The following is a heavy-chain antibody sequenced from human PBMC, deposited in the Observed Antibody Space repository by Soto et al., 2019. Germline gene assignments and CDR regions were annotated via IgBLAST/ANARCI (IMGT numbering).Heavy chain of an antibody. D-gene: IGHD6-6*01. V-gene: IGHV4-59*01. J-gene: IGHJ6*02. CDR1: CGSISSYY. CDR2: IYYSGST. Sequence: PSETLSLTCTVSCGSISSYYWSWIRQPPGKGLEWIGYIYYSGSTNYNPSLKSRVTISVDTSKNQFSLKLSSVTAADTAVYYCASIPTQLDYGMDVWGQGTTVTVSS. CDR3: ASIPTQLDYGMDV.